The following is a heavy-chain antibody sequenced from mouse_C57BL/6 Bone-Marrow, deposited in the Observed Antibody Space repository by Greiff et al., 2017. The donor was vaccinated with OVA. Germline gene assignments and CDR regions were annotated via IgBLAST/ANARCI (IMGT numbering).Heavy chain of an antibody. CDR1: GFTFSDYY. CDR2: ISNGGGST. D-gene: IGHD3-3*01. Sequence: EVHLVESGGGLVQPGGSLKLSCAASGFTFSDYYMYWVRQTPEKRLEWVAYISNGGGSTYYPDTVKGRFTISRDNAKNTLYLQMSSLKSEDTAMYYCARRDCEDWGQGTLVTVSA. V-gene: IGHV5-12*01. CDR3: ARRDCED. J-gene: IGHJ3*01.